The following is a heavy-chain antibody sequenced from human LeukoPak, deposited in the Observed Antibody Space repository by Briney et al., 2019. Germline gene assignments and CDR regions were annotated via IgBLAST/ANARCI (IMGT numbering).Heavy chain of an antibody. V-gene: IGHV6-1*01. Sequence: SQTLSLTCAITRDSIFSNSATWNWIRQSPSRGLEWLGKTYYRSKWYNDYAVSVKSRVTINPDTSKNQFSLHLNSVTLEDTAVYFCARGPNCRGGSCYENWFDPWGQGTLVTVSS. D-gene: IGHD2-15*01. CDR2: TYYRSKWYN. J-gene: IGHJ5*02. CDR3: ARGPNCRGGSCYENWFDP. CDR1: RDSIFSNSAT.